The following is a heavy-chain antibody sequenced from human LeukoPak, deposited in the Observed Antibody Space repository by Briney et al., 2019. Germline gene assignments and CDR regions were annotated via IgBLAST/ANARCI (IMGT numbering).Heavy chain of an antibody. CDR2: FDPEDGET. Sequence: SVKVSCKVSGYTLTELSMHWVRQAPGKGLEWMGGFDPEDGETIYAQKFQGRVTITADKSTSTAYMELSRLRSDDTAVYYCARGPIVASIFGYGMDVWGQGTTVTVSS. J-gene: IGHJ6*02. CDR3: ARGPIVASIFGYGMDV. CDR1: GYTLTELS. V-gene: IGHV1-24*01. D-gene: IGHD5-12*01.